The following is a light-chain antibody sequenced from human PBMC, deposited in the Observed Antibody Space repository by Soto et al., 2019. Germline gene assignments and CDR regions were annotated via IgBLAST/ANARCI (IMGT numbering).Light chain of an antibody. Sequence: QSVLTQPASVSGSPGQSITISCTGTSSDVGAYNYVSWYQQYPGKAPKLMIYGVTNRPSGVSNRFSGSKTGNTASLTISGLQAEDEADYYCFSHRGGDSPVFGTGTKVTVL. J-gene: IGLJ1*01. CDR2: GVT. V-gene: IGLV2-14*01. CDR3: FSHRGGDSPV. CDR1: SSDVGAYNY.